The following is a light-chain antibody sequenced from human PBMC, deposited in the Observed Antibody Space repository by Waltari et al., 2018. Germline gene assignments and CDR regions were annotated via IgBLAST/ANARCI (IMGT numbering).Light chain of an antibody. CDR3: QSYDPSSRV. V-gene: IGLV6-57*03. J-gene: IGLJ3*02. CDR2: EDN. CDR1: SGRIASHY. Sequence: NFMLTPPHSLSESPGKPVTIPCTRSSGRIASHYDQWFHQRPGSAPTTVIYEDNQRPSGVPDRFSCSIDTSSNSASLTISGLTTEDEADYYCQSYDPSSRVFGGGTKLTVL.